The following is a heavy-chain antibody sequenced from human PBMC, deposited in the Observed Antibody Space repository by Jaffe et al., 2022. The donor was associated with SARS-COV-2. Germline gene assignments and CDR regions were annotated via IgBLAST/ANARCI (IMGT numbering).Heavy chain of an antibody. CDR1: GFTFSSYW. V-gene: IGHV3-74*01. Sequence: EVQLVESGGGLVQPGGSLRLSCAASGFTFSSYWMHWVRQAPGKGLVWVSRINSDGSSTSYADSVKGRFTISRDNAKNTLYLQMNSLRAEDTAVYYCARDLNEWMTTWYYYYGMDVWGQGTTVTVSS. J-gene: IGHJ6*02. D-gene: IGHD4-17*01. CDR3: ARDLNEWMTTWYYYYGMDV. CDR2: INSDGSST.